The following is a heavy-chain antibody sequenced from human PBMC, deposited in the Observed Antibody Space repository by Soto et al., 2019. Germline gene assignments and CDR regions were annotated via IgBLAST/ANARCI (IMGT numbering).Heavy chain of an antibody. V-gene: IGHV3-53*02. CDR3: VRERAAYWFDP. Sequence: EVQLVETGGGLIQPGGSLRLSCEVSGITVSSSYMSWVRQAPGKGLEWVAVIYGGGDTYYADSVKGRFTISRDNFNNTLYLQMSRLRVEDTARYFCVRERAAYWFDPWGQGTLVTVSS. CDR2: IYGGGDT. J-gene: IGHJ5*02. CDR1: GITVSSSY.